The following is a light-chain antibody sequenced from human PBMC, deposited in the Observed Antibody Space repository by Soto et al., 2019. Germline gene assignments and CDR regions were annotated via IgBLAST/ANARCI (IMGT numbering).Light chain of an antibody. V-gene: IGLV2-14*01. CDR1: SSDVGGYNY. Sequence: HSVLTQPASVSGSPGQSITISCTGTSSDVGGYNYVSWYQQHPGKAPKLMIYDVSNRPSGVSSRFSGSKSGNTASLTISGLQAEDEADYYCTSYTSSITYVFGTGTKLTVL. CDR2: DVS. J-gene: IGLJ1*01. CDR3: TSYTSSITYV.